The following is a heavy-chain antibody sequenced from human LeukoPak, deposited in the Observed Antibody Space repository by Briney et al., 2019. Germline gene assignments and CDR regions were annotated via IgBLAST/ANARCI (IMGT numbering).Heavy chain of an antibody. D-gene: IGHD5/OR15-5a*01. CDR2: IKRDGSER. Sequence: PGGSLRLSCAASGFTFDDYGMNWFRQAPGKGLEWVANIKRDGSERYYVDSVRGRFTISRDNAKNSLYLQMNNLRVEDTAVYYCEGGVTWGQGSMVTVSP. J-gene: IGHJ3*01. V-gene: IGHV3-7*01. CDR1: GFTFDDYG. CDR3: EGGVT.